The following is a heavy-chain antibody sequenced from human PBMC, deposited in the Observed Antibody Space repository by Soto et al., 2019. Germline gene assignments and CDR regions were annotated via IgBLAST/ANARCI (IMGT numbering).Heavy chain of an antibody. D-gene: IGHD1-26*01. Sequence: SVKVSCKVSGYTLTELSMHWVRQAPGKGLEWMGGFDPEDGETIYAQKFQGRVTMTEDTSTDTAYMELSSLRSEDTAVYYCATAFLGVGATAGFGYWGQGTLVTVSS. V-gene: IGHV1-24*01. J-gene: IGHJ4*02. CDR1: GYTLTELS. CDR2: FDPEDGET. CDR3: ATAFLGVGATAGFGY.